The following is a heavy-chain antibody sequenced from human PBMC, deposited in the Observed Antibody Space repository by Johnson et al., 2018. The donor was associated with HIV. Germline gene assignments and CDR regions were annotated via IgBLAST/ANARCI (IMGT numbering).Heavy chain of an antibody. CDR1: GFTFSSYA. V-gene: IGHV3-33*06. D-gene: IGHD6-6*01. Sequence: QVQVVESGGGVVQPGRSLRLSCAASGFTFSSYAMHWVRQAPGKGLEWVAVIWYDGSNKYYADSVKGRFTISRDNSKNTLYLQMNSLRAEDTAVYYCAKDQASIAARPDAFDIWGQGTMVTVSS. J-gene: IGHJ3*02. CDR2: IWYDGSNK. CDR3: AKDQASIAARPDAFDI.